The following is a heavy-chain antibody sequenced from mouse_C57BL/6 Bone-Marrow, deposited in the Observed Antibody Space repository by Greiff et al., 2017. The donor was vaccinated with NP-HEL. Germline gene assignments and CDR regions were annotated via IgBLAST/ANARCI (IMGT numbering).Heavy chain of an antibody. D-gene: IGHD2-1*01. CDR2: IHPNSGST. V-gene: IGHV1-64*01. J-gene: IGHJ4*01. Sequence: VKLQQPGAELVKPGASVKLSCKASGYTFTSYWMHWVKQRPGQGLEWIGMIHPNSGSTNYNEKFKSKATLTVDKSSSTAYMQLSSLTSEDSAVYDCARAYGIYRYYYDMDYWCQGTAVTVSA. CDR1: GYTFTSYW. CDR3: ARAYGIYRYYYDMDY.